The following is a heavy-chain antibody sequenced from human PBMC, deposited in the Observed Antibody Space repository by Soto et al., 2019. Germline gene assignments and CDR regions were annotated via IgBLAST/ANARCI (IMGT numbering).Heavy chain of an antibody. CDR3: ARSTFRHAFDI. D-gene: IGHD2-21*01. CDR2: IHDSGDT. Sequence: PSETLSLTCTVPVDSNSSDYWNWMRQPPGKGLEWIGHIHDSGDTNHNPALGSRVNISLDTSKKKFSLNLTSVTAADTAVYFCARSTFRHAFDIWGQGTMVTVSS. J-gene: IGHJ3*02. V-gene: IGHV4-59*01. CDR1: VDSNSSDY.